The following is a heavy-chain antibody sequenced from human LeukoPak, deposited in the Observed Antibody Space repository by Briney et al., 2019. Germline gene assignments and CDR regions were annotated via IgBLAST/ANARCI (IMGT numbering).Heavy chain of an antibody. J-gene: IGHJ5*02. CDR1: GFTFSSRDW. V-gene: IGHV3-7*01. CDR3: CGSEGYGSPTNWFDP. D-gene: IGHD6-13*01. Sequence: PGGSLRLSCVASGFTFSSRDWMTWVRQAPGKGLEWVANIKQDGSEKNYVDSVKGRFTISRDNAKNSVDLQMNSLRVEDTAVYYCCGSEGYGSPTNWFDPWGQGTLVTVSS. CDR2: IKQDGSEK.